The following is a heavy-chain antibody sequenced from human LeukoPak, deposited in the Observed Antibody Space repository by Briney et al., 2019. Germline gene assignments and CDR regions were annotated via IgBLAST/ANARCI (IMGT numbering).Heavy chain of an antibody. CDR1: GFTFSDYY. J-gene: IGHJ5*02. V-gene: IGHV3-11*04. CDR3: VRDLQRHYLGVAVAGRRRWFDP. D-gene: IGHD6-13*01. Sequence: GGSLRLSCAASGFTFSDYYMSWIRQAPGKGLEWVSYISSSGSTIYYADSVKGRFTISRDNRKNAVSLQMNSLRAEDTAIYYCVRDLQRHYLGVAVAGRRRWFDPWGQGTLVTVSS. CDR2: ISSSGSTI.